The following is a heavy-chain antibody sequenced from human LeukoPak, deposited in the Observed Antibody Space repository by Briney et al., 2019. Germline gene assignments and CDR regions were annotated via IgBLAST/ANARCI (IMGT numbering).Heavy chain of an antibody. CDR3: ARDFGKDSSSWSRMPFDY. D-gene: IGHD6-13*01. CDR1: GYTFTSYA. CDR2: INTNTGNP. J-gene: IGHJ4*02. V-gene: IGHV7-4-1*02. Sequence: GASVKVSCKASGYTFTSYAMNWVRQAPGQGLERMGWINTNTGNPTYAQGFTGRFVLSLDTSVSTAYLQISSLKAEDTAVYYCARDFGKDSSSWSRMPFDYWGQGTLVTVSS.